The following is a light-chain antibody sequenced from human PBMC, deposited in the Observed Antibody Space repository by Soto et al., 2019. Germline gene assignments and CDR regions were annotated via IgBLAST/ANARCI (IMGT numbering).Light chain of an antibody. V-gene: IGLV2-14*01. CDR1: SSDVGGYNY. CDR3: SSYTSSSTQV. J-gene: IGLJ3*02. CDR2: EVS. Sequence: QSALTQPASVSGSPGQSITISCTGTSSDVGGYNYVSWYQQHPGKAPKLMIYEVSNRPAGVSNRFSGSKSGNTAALTISGLQAEDEADYSCSSYTSSSTQVFGRGTQLTVL.